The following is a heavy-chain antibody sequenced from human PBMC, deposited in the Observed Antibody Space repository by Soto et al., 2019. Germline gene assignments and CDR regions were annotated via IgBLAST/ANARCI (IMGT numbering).Heavy chain of an antibody. V-gene: IGHV4-30-4*01. J-gene: IGHJ6*02. Sequence: SETLSLTCTVSGASISSGDYSWSGIRQPPGKGLEWIGYIYSSGSTYYTPSLKSRVTISVDTSKNQFSLKLSSVTAADTAVYYCARDLGPMVRAYYSYYGMDVWGQGTTVTVSS. CDR2: IYSSGST. CDR3: ARDLGPMVRAYYSYYGMDV. CDR1: GASISSGDYS. D-gene: IGHD3-10*01.